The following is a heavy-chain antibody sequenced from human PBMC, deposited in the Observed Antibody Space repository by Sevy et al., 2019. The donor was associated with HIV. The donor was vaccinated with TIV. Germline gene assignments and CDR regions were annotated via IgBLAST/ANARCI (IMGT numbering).Heavy chain of an antibody. CDR1: GFTFGDYA. Sequence: GVLRLSCTGSGFTFGDYAMSWFRQAPGMGLEWVGFIRSKDYGGATEYAASVKGRLTISRDDSKSIADLQMNSLKTEDTAVYYCTRGYYYDSSGYSDYWGQGTLVTVSS. D-gene: IGHD3-22*01. V-gene: IGHV3-49*03. CDR3: TRGYYYDSSGYSDY. J-gene: IGHJ4*02. CDR2: IRSKDYGGAT.